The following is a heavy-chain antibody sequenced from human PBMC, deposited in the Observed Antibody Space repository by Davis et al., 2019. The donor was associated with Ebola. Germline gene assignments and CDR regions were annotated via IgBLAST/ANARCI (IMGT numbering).Heavy chain of an antibody. CDR2: ISAYNGNT. CDR1: GYTFTSYG. Sequence: ASVKVSCKASGYTFTSYGISWVRQAPGQGLEWMGWISAYNGNTNYAQKLQGRVTMTTDTSTSTAYMELSRLRSDDTAVYYCARDSNAYSNYFYYYYYMDVWGKGTTVTVSS. J-gene: IGHJ6*03. CDR3: ARDSNAYSNYFYYYYYMDV. D-gene: IGHD4-11*01. V-gene: IGHV1-18*01.